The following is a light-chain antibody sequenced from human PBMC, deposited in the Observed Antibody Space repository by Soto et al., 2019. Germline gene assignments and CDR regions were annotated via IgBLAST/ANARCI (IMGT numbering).Light chain of an antibody. J-gene: IGLJ3*02. V-gene: IGLV2-14*01. CDR1: SSDVGGYNY. CDR3: SSYKSSSTWV. CDR2: EVS. Sequence: QSALTQPASVSGSPGQSITIACTGTSSDVGGYNYVSWYQQHPGKAPKLMIYEVSTRPSGVSNRFSGSKSGNTASLTISSLQAEDEADYYCSSYKSSSTWVFGGGTKLTVL.